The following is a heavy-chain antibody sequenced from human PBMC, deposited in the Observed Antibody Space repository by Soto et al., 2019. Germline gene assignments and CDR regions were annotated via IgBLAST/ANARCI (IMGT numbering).Heavy chain of an antibody. V-gene: IGHV3-15*01. D-gene: IGHD3-10*01. CDR1: GFTFSNAW. CDR3: TTGILWFGEVHYGMDV. CDR2: IKSKTDGGTT. Sequence: GGSLRLSCAASGFTFSNAWMSWVRQAPGKGLEWVGRIKSKTDGGTTDYAAPVKGRFTISRDDSKNTLYLQMNSLKTEDTAVYYCTTGILWFGEVHYGMDVWGQGTPVTVYS. J-gene: IGHJ6*02.